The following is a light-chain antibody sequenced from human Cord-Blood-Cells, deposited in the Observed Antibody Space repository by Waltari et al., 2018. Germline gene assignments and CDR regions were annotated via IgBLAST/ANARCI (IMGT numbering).Light chain of an antibody. J-gene: IGLJ1*01. CDR1: SSDVGGYNS. CDR2: EVS. V-gene: IGLV2-8*01. Sequence: QSALTQPPSASGSPGQSVTIPCTGTSSDVGGYNSVSWYQQHPGKAPKLMIYEVSKRPSGVPDRFSGSKSGNTASLTVSGLQAEDEADYYCSSYAGSNNLVFGTGTKVTVL. CDR3: SSYAGSNNLV.